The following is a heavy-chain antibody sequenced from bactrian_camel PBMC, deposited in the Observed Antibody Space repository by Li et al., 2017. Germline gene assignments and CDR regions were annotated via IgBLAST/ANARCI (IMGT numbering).Heavy chain of an antibody. D-gene: IGHD3*01. Sequence: DVQLVESGGGVVQPGGSLRLSCAASGFTFGDFGMNWVRQAPGKGLEWVSRITDNSGGIYYADSVKGRFTISRDNAKNTLYLQLNNLKTEDTAMYYCTKELGGQAGQGTQVTVS. V-gene: IGHV3-1*01. CDR1: GFTFGDFG. CDR2: ITDNSGGI. J-gene: IGHJ4*01.